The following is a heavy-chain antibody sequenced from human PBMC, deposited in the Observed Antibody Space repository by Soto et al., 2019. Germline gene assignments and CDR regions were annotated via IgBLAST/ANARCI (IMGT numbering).Heavy chain of an antibody. V-gene: IGHV3-23*01. CDR3: AKDKRASSSWYPPNMDV. CDR2: ISGSGGST. CDR1: GFTFSSYA. J-gene: IGHJ6*02. Sequence: GGSLRLSCAASGFTFSSYAMSWVRQAPGKGLEWVSAISGSGGSTYYADSVKGRFTISRDNSKNTLYLQMNSLRAEDTAVYYCAKDKRASSSWYPPNMDVWGQGTTVTVSS. D-gene: IGHD6-13*01.